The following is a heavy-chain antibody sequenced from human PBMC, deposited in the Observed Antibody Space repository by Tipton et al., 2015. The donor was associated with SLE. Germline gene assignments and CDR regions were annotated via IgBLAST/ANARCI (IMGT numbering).Heavy chain of an antibody. CDR3: AKAGLNYCGDY. CDR1: GFTFSSYA. CDR2: IRNSGDTT. D-gene: IGHD3-10*01. Sequence: SLRLSCAASGFTFSSYAMSWVRHAPGKGLEWVSSIRNSGDTTYYADSVAGRFTSSRYNSKNTLYLQMNSLRAEDTALYYCAKAGLNYCGDYWGQGTLVAVSS. V-gene: IGHV3-23*01. J-gene: IGHJ4*02.